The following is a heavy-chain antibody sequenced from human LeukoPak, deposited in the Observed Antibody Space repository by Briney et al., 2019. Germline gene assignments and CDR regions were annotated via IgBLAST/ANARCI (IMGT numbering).Heavy chain of an antibody. D-gene: IGHD6-19*01. J-gene: IGHJ4*02. CDR1: GXTVSSKY. CDR3: ATIVSDSSGWYHFDH. CDR2: INSGGTT. Sequence: QPEGSVRLSCAASGXTVSSKYMAWVRQAPGKGLEWVSFINSGGTTYYADSVKGRFTISRDYSKNTLNLQMNSLRAEDTAVYYCATIVSDSSGWYHFDHWGQGALVTVSS. V-gene: IGHV3-66*01.